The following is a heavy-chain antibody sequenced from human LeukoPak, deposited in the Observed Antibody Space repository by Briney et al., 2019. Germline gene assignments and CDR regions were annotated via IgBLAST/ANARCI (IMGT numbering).Heavy chain of an antibody. CDR2: IYTSGST. J-gene: IGHJ3*02. CDR1: GGSINSGSYY. V-gene: IGHV4-61*02. CDR3: AGSKWELVFYAFDM. Sequence: SETLSLTCTVSGGSINSGSYYWSWIRQPAGKGLEWIGRIYTSGSTNYNPSLKSRVTISLDTSKNQFSLKLSSVTAADTAVYYCAGSKWELVFYAFDMWGQGTMVTVSS. D-gene: IGHD1-26*01.